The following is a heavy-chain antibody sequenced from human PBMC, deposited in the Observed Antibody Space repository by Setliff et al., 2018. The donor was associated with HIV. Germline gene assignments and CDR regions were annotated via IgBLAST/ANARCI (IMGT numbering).Heavy chain of an antibody. CDR3: ATDRTQTGISMVRGRLTDPARYPLDY. Sequence: ASVKVSCKASGYPFNNFGISWVRQAPGQGLEWLAWINVYSGDTSFAQRFQGRVTMTRDASTGTAYMELRNLRSDDTAVYYCATDRTQTGISMVRGRLTDPARYPLDYWGPGTLVTVSS. CDR2: INVYSGDT. D-gene: IGHD3-10*01. CDR1: GYPFNNFG. V-gene: IGHV1-18*01. J-gene: IGHJ4*02.